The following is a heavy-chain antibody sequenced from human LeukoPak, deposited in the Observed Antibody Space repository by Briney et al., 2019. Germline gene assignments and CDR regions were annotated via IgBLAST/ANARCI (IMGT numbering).Heavy chain of an antibody. D-gene: IGHD6-19*01. V-gene: IGHV4-4*07. CDR1: GGSDSSYY. CDR2: VYGTGTT. J-gene: IGHJ4*02. CDR3: ARDSTGSPAHDY. Sequence: SEALSLTCMVSGGSDSSYYWSWFGQPAGKGVEWMGRVYGTGTTNYHPSLVSRVTMSADPPKNPSSLKLSSVTAADPAVYYCARDSTGSPAHDYWGQGILVTVSS.